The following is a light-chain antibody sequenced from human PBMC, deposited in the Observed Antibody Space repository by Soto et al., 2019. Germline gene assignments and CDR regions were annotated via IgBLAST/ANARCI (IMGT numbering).Light chain of an antibody. V-gene: IGLV7-43*01. Sequence: QTVVTQEPSLTVSPGGTVTLTCASSTGAVTSGYYPNWFQQKPGQAPRALIYDATNRHSWTPARFSGSLLGGRAALTLSAAQPEDEAEYYCLLYYGGPQPRDVFGTGTKLTVL. CDR1: TGAVTSGYY. J-gene: IGLJ1*01. CDR2: DAT. CDR3: LLYYGGPQPRDV.